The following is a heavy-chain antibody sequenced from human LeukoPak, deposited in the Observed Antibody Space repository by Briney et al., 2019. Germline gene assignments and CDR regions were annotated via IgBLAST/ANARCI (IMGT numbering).Heavy chain of an antibody. Sequence: GASVKVSCTASGYTFTSYGISWVRQAPGQGLEWMGWISGYKGNTNYAQTFQGRVTMTTDTSTSTAYMELRSLRSDDTAVYYCARDPGYSSSYYFDYWGQGTLVTVSS. CDR3: ARDPGYSSSYYFDY. CDR1: GYTFTSYG. D-gene: IGHD6-19*01. V-gene: IGHV1-18*01. J-gene: IGHJ4*02. CDR2: ISGYKGNT.